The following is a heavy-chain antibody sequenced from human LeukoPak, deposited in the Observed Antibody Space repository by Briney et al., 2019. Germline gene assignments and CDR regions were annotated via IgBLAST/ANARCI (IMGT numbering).Heavy chain of an antibody. CDR2: ISGGGGST. D-gene: IGHD2-2*01. CDR1: GLTFSSYA. J-gene: IGHJ3*02. V-gene: IGHV3-23*01. CDR3: AKAGVVPAAIGAFDI. Sequence: PGRSLRLSCAASGLTFSSYAMSRVRQAPGKGLEWVSAISGGGGSTYYADSVKGRFTISRDNSKNTLYLQMNSLRAEDTAVYYCAKAGVVPAAIGAFDIWGQGKMVTVSS.